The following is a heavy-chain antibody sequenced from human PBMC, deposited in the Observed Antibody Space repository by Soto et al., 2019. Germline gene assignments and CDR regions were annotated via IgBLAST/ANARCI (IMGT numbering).Heavy chain of an antibody. Sequence: PSETLSLTCTVSTDSSSFTNSYWGWIPQPPGKGLQWIGSSSYNGGTFYNPSLKGRVVISFDTSKKQSSLQVTSVTAADTAVYFCARHRIEVVWRGFDFWGQGSPVTVSS. V-gene: IGHV4-39*01. J-gene: IGHJ4*02. CDR3: ARHRIEVVWRGFDF. CDR1: TDSSSFTNSY. CDR2: SSYNGGT. D-gene: IGHD3-10*01.